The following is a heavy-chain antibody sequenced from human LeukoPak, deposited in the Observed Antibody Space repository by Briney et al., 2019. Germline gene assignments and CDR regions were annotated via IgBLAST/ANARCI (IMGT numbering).Heavy chain of an antibody. D-gene: IGHD3-9*01. CDR3: AKWGDYDVLTGYYVSDY. J-gene: IGHJ4*02. CDR2: ITGGGSGI. Sequence: PGGSLRLSCAASGFTFSNYAMSWVRQAPGKGLEWVSAITGGGSGIYYADSMKSRFTISRDNSNNTLYLQINSLRAEDTAVYYCAKWGDYDVLTGYYVSDYWGQGTLVTVSS. V-gene: IGHV3-23*01. CDR1: GFTFSNYA.